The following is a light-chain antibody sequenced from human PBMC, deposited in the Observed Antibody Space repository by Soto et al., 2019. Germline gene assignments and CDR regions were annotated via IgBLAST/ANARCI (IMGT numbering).Light chain of an antibody. CDR1: ECVHRN. J-gene: IGKJ3*01. V-gene: IGKV3-15*01. Sequence: EVVMTQSPATLSVSPGDRVTLSCRASECVHRNLACYHQKPGQGPSLLIYYASTRSTGVPNRYTGSGSGTEFTRTINSLQSEDFGVYHCQHDRNWPPTFGPGTKVEIK. CDR3: QHDRNWPPT. CDR2: YAS.